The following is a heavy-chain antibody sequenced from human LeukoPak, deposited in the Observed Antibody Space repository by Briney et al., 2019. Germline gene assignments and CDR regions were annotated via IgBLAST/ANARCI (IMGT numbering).Heavy chain of an antibody. D-gene: IGHD2-2*01. V-gene: IGHV5-51*01. CDR3: ARRQGCSSTSCPPDS. CDR1: GYSFTTYW. CDR2: IYPGDPDT. Sequence: PGESLKISCRGSGYSFTTYWIGWVRQMPGKGLEWMGIIYPGDPDTRYSPSFQGQVTMSADKSINTAYLQWSSLKASDTAMYYCARRQGCSSTSCPPDSWGQGTLVTVSS. J-gene: IGHJ4*02.